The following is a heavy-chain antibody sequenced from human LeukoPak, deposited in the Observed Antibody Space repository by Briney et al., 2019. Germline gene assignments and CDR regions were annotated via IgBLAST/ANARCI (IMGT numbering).Heavy chain of an antibody. CDR3: ARVGPPKDI. J-gene: IGHJ3*02. CDR2: IYYSGST. V-gene: IGHV4-31*02. CDR1: GFTFSSYA. Sequence: LRLSCAGSGFTFSSYAMSWIRQHPGKGLEWIGYIYYSGSTYYNPSLKGRVTISVDTSKNQFSLKLSSVTAADTAVYYCARVGPPKDIWGQGTMVTVSS.